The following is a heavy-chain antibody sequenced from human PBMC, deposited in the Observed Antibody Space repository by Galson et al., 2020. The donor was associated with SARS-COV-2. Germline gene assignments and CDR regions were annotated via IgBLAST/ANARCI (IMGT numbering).Heavy chain of an antibody. CDR2: ISWNSGSI. Sequence: SLKISCAVSGFNFDDHAMHWVRQAPGKGLEWVAGISWNSGSIGYADSVKGRFTISRDNAKNSLYLQINSLRAEDTALYYCAKGRLLEWYTSAFMDFWGQGTLVTVSS. CDR3: AKGRLLEWYTSAFMDF. J-gene: IGHJ4*02. CDR1: GFNFDDHA. V-gene: IGHV3-9*01. D-gene: IGHD3-3*01.